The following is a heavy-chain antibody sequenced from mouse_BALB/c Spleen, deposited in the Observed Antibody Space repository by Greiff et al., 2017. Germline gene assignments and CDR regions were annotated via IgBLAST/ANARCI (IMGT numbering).Heavy chain of an antibody. V-gene: IGHV3-6*02. Sequence: ESGPGLVKPSQSLSLTCSVTGYSITSGYYWNWIRQFPGNKLEWMGYISYDGSNNYNPSLKNRISITRDTSKNQFFLKLNSVTTEDTATYYCAREGMITTSWFAYWGQGTLVTVSA. J-gene: IGHJ3*01. CDR3: AREGMITTSWFAY. CDR1: GYSITSGYY. CDR2: ISYDGSN. D-gene: IGHD2-4*01.